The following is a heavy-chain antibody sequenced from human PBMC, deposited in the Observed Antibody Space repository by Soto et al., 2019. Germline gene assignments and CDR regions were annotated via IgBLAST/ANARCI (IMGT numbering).Heavy chain of an antibody. CDR2: IYYSGST. D-gene: IGHD2-8*01. CDR1: GGSISSGGYY. Sequence: QVQLQESGPGLVKPSQTLSLTCTVSGGSISSGGYYWSWIRQHPGKGLEWIGYIYYSGSTYYNPYPKSRVIISVGTSKTQFSLKLSSVTAADTAVYYCARSVLMVYAQTSFDYWGQGTLVTVSS. J-gene: IGHJ4*02. CDR3: ARSVLMVYAQTSFDY. V-gene: IGHV4-31*03.